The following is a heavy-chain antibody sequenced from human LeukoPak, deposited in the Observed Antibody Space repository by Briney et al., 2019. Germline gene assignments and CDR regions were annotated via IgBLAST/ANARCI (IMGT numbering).Heavy chain of an antibody. V-gene: IGHV3-7*01. CDR1: GFTFSSYW. J-gene: IGHJ4*02. Sequence: PGGSLRLSCAASGFTFSSYWMSWVRQAPGKGLEWVANIKRDGSEKYYVDSVKGRFTISRDNAKNSLYLQMNSLRAEDTAVYYCARSGKYSSSWDFDYWGQGTLVTVSS. CDR3: ARSGKYSSSWDFDY. D-gene: IGHD6-13*01. CDR2: IKRDGSEK.